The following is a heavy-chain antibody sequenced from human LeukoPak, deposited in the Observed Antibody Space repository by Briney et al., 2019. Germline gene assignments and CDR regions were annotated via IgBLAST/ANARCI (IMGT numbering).Heavy chain of an antibody. Sequence: SETLSLTCTVSGGSISSHYWSWIRQPPGKGLEWIGYIYYSGSTNYNPSLKSRVTISVDTSKNQFSLKLSSVTAADTAVYYCARLLLYSRPLESRFDYWGQGTLVTVSS. V-gene: IGHV4-59*11. J-gene: IGHJ4*02. CDR3: ARLLLYSRPLESRFDY. D-gene: IGHD5-18*01. CDR2: IYYSGST. CDR1: GGSISSHY.